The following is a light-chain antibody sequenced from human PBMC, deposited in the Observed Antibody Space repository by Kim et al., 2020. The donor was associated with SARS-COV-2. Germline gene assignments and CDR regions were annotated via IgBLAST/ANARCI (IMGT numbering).Light chain of an antibody. V-gene: IGLV3-19*01. CDR3: NSRDSNDNVV. J-gene: IGLJ2*01. CDR2: GKN. Sequence: VALGQTVRITCQGDSHRRYYATWYQQKPGQAPILVIYGKNNRPSGIPDRFSGSSSGNTASLTITGTQAGDEADYYCNSRDSNDNVVFGGGTQLTVL. CDR1: SHRRYY.